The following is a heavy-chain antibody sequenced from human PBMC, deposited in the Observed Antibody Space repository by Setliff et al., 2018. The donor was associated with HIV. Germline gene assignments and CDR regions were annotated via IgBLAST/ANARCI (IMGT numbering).Heavy chain of an antibody. D-gene: IGHD3-3*01. CDR2: IHHSGST. CDR1: GGSLSGYC. J-gene: IGHJ4*02. V-gene: IGHV4-34*01. Sequence: PSETLSLTCAVYGGSLSGYCWSWIRQPPGKGLEWIGEIHHSGSTNYNPSLKSRVTIFVDTSKNQLPLKVKSVTAADTAIYYCARICRNFWSGCVADSWGQGTLVTVSS. CDR3: ARICRNFWSGCVADS.